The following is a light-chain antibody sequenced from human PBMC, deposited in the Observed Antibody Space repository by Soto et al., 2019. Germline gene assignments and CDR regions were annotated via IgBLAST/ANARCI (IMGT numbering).Light chain of an antibody. CDR3: QHYSSSGT. Sequence: DSVLTQSPGTQSLSPGARATLSCRTSQSVNNNYLAWYQQQPGQAPRLLIYGASNRATGIPDKFSGGGSGTVFTLTISRLDPEDSPVYYCQHYSSSGTFGQGTKVDIK. CDR2: GAS. CDR1: QSVNNNY. V-gene: IGKV3-20*01. J-gene: IGKJ1*01.